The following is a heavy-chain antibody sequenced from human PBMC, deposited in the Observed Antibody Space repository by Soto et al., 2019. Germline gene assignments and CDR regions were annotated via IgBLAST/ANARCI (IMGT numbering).Heavy chain of an antibody. CDR3: ARDVLAAAGKNYYYYGMDV. Sequence: ASVKVSCKASGYTLTSYGISWVRQAPGQGLEWMGWISAYNGNTNYAQKLQGRVTMTTDTSTSTAYMELRSLRSDDTAVYYCARDVLAAAGKNYYYYGMDVWGQGTTVTV. V-gene: IGHV1-18*01. D-gene: IGHD6-13*01. CDR1: GYTLTSYG. J-gene: IGHJ6*02. CDR2: ISAYNGNT.